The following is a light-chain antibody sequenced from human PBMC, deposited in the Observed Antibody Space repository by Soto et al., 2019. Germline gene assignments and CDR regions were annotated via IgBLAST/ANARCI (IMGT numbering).Light chain of an antibody. CDR3: SSYTSSATLV. CDR1: SSDVGGYKY. J-gene: IGLJ2*01. CDR2: EVS. V-gene: IGLV2-14*01. Sequence: QSALTQPASVSGSPGQSITISCTGTSSDVGGYKYVSWYQQHPGKAPKLIIHEVSSRPSGVSSRFSGSKSGNTASLTISGLQAEDEADYYCSSYTSSATLVVGVGTKLTVL.